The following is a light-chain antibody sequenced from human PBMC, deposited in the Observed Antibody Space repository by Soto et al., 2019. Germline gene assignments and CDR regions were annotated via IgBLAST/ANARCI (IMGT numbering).Light chain of an antibody. Sequence: SYELTQPPSVSVSPGQTASITCSGDELGDKYVCWYQQKPGQSPVMVIYEDRERPSGIPERFSGSNSGNTATLTISGTQTMDEADYYCQTWDSSTGVFGTGTKVTVL. V-gene: IGLV3-1*01. J-gene: IGLJ1*01. CDR1: ELGDKY. CDR3: QTWDSSTGV. CDR2: EDR.